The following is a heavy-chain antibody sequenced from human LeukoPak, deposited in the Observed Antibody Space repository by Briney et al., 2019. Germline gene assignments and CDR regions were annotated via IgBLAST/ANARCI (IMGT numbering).Heavy chain of an antibody. J-gene: IGHJ4*02. D-gene: IGHD3-9*01. CDR2: ITGSGGGT. CDR1: GFTFSSYA. V-gene: IGHV3-23*01. Sequence: GGSLRLSCAASGFTFSSYAMSWVRQAPGKGLEWVSTITGSGGGTYYADSVKGRFTISRDNSKNTLYLQMNSLRAEETAVYYCARDRLHYDSLTGYPADWGQGTLVTVSS. CDR3: ARDRLHYDSLTGYPAD.